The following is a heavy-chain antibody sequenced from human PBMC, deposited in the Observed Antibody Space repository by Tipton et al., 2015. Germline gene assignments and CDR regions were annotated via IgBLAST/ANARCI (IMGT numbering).Heavy chain of an antibody. D-gene: IGHD3-10*01. CDR2: IYSGGST. Sequence: SLRLSCEASGFILGIYDMTWVRRAPGKGLEWVSLIYSGGSTYYADSVKGRFTISRDNLKNTLYLEMDRLGTGDTAVYYCVKGECVFYGVDAWRQGTVVTVS. J-gene: IGHJ6*02. CDR1: GFILGIYD. CDR3: VKGECVFYGVDA. V-gene: IGHV3-66*02.